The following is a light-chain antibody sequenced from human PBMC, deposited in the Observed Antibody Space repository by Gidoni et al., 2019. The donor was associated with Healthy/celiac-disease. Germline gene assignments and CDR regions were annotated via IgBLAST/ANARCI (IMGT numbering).Light chain of an antibody. CDR2: DAP. J-gene: IGKJ4*01. CDR3: QQRSNWLLT. CDR1: QSVSGY. Sequence: EIVLTQSPATLSLSPGERATLSCRASQSVSGYLAWYHQKPGKDPRLLIYDAPNRATGIPARVSGSGSGTDFTLTNSSLEPEDFAVYYCQQRSNWLLTFGGGTKVEIK. V-gene: IGKV3-11*01.